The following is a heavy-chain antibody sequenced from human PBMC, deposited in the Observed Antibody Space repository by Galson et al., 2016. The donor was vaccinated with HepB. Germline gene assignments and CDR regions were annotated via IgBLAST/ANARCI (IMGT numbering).Heavy chain of an antibody. D-gene: IGHD6-19*01. J-gene: IGHJ4*02. Sequence: SVKVSCKASGYTFTNFPINWVRQAPGQRLEWMGWINTGNGDTRYSQSFQGRDTITRDTSASTAYMELNTLTSEDTAVYYCVRDPVRGWAPFDYWGQGTLVTVSS. V-gene: IGHV1-3*04. CDR1: GYTFTNFP. CDR2: INTGNGDT. CDR3: VRDPVRGWAPFDY.